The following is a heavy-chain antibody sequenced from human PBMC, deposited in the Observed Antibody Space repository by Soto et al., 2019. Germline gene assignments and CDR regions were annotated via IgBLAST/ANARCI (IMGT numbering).Heavy chain of an antibody. Sequence: EVQLVESGGGLVQPGGSLRLSCAASGFTFSMYWMHWVRQDPGKGRLWVSRINGDGTDTTYADSVKGRFTISRDNAKNTVYLQMNGLRAEDTAVYYCAREVGRGSGSYYLDYWGQETLVTVSS. D-gene: IGHD3-16*01. CDR3: AREVGRGSGSYYLDY. CDR1: GFTFSMYW. J-gene: IGHJ4*02. V-gene: IGHV3-74*03. CDR2: INGDGTDT.